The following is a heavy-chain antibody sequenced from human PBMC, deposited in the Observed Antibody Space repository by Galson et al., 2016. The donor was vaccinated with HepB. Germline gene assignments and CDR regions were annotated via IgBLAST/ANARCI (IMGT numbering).Heavy chain of an antibody. CDR1: GFSFSSYA. CDR2: IVDSGVTT. D-gene: IGHD3-16*01. V-gene: IGHV3-23*01. Sequence: SLRLSCAASGFSFSSYAMCWVRQAPGKGLEWVSAIVDSGVTTYYADSVRGRFTISGDNSKSTLYLQMNSLRAEDTAVYYCAKDTSWVLDFWGQGNLVTVSS. CDR3: AKDTSWVLDF. J-gene: IGHJ4*02.